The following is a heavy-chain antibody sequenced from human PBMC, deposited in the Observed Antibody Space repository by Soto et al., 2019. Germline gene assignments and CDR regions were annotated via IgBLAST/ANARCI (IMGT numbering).Heavy chain of an antibody. Sequence: ASVKVSCKASGYTFRNYGISWVRQAPGRGLEWMGWISGYNGNTFYAQKVQDRVTLTTDTSTSTAYMDMRSLRSDDRAVYYCASDRPLWELLPGDYNYYGMDVWGQGTTVTVSS. CDR2: ISGYNGNT. J-gene: IGHJ6*02. D-gene: IGHD2-15*01. CDR3: ASDRPLWELLPGDYNYYGMDV. V-gene: IGHV1-18*01. CDR1: GYTFRNYG.